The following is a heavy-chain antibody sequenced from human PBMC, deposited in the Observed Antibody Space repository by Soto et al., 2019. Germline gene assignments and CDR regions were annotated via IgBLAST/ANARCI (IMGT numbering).Heavy chain of an antibody. CDR1: GFKFSNYA. V-gene: IGHV3-23*01. D-gene: IGHD1-1*01. CDR2: ISATGGGT. J-gene: IGHJ4*02. Sequence: RSLRLSCAASGFKFSNYATSWVRQALGKGLEWVSLISATGGGTYYADSVKGRFTISRDNSHNTLYLQVHSLTAEDTAVYYWAKDRRAGGNSNFYCDSCGQG. CDR3: AKDRRAGGNSNFYCDS.